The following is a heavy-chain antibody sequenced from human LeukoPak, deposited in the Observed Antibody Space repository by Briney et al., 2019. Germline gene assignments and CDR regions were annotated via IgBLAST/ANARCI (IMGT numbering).Heavy chain of an antibody. J-gene: IGHJ6*02. Sequence: GASVKVSCKASGYTFTSYGISWVRQAPGQGLEWMGWISAYNGNTNYAQKLQGRVTMTTDTSTSTAYMELRSLRSDDTAVYYCAREGGYDILTGYRRNYYYYGMDVWGQGTTVTVSS. CDR3: AREGGYDILTGYRRNYYYYGMDV. CDR1: GYTFTSYG. V-gene: IGHV1-18*01. CDR2: ISAYNGNT. D-gene: IGHD3-9*01.